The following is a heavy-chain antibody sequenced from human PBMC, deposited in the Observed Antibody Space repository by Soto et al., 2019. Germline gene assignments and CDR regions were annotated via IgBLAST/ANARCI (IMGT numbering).Heavy chain of an antibody. Sequence: SETLSLTCTVSGGSISSGGYYWSWIRQHPGKGLEWIGYIYHSGSTHYIPSLKSRVTISVDTSKNQFALKLSSVTAADTAVYYCARTSSSSDASDIWGQGTMVTVSS. CDR2: IYHSGST. CDR3: ARTSSSSDASDI. V-gene: IGHV4-31*03. CDR1: GGSISSGGYY. J-gene: IGHJ3*02. D-gene: IGHD6-6*01.